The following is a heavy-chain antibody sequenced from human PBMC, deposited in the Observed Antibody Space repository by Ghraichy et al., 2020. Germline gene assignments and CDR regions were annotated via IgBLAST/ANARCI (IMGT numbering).Heavy chain of an antibody. CDR1: GYTFTNFD. CDR2: MNPNSGNT. Sequence: ASVKVSCKASGYTFTNFDINWVRQATGQGLEWMGWMNPNSGNTGYTQKFQGSVTMTRNTSISTAYLELSSLRSEDTAVYYCATSRGYCSGGSCYSAFDYWGQGTLVTVSS. J-gene: IGHJ4*02. CDR3: ATSRGYCSGGSCYSAFDY. V-gene: IGHV1-8*01. D-gene: IGHD2-15*01.